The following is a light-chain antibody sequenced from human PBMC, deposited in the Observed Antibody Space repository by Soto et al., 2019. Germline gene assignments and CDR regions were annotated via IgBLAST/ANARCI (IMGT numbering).Light chain of an antibody. CDR1: RDIGND. CDR2: AAS. J-gene: IGKJ5*01. Sequence: IQMTQSPSSLSASVGDRVTITCRASRDIGNDLGWYQQKPGKAPKHLIYAASSLQSGVPSRFSGSGSGTEFTLTISSLQPEDFATYYCLQHNSYPLTFGQGTRLEIK. V-gene: IGKV1-17*01. CDR3: LQHNSYPLT.